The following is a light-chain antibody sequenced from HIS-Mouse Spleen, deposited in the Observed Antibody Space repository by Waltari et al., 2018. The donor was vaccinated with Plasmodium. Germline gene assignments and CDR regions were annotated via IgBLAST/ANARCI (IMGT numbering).Light chain of an antibody. CDR2: GTS. J-gene: IGKJ3*01. V-gene: IGKV3-15*01. CDR1: QSVRSN. CDR3: QQYNNWSFT. Sequence: EIVMTQSPATLSVSPGERATLACRASQSVRSNLAWYQQKPGQAPGLLIYGTSTRATGIPGRFSGSGSGTEFTLTISSLQSEDFAVYYCQQYNNWSFTFGPGTKVDIK.